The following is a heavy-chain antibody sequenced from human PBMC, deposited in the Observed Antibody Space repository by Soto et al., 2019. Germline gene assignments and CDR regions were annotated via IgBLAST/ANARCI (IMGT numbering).Heavy chain of an antibody. J-gene: IGHJ4*02. CDR3: ARDRVDTAMVFDY. V-gene: IGHV1-69*13. CDR1: GGTFSSYA. CDR2: IIPIFGTA. D-gene: IGHD5-18*01. Sequence: SVKVSCKASGGTFSSYAISWVRQAPGQGLEWMGGIIPIFGTANYAQKFQDRVTITADESTSTAYMELSSLRSEDTAVYYCARDRVDTAMVFDYWGQGTLVTVSS.